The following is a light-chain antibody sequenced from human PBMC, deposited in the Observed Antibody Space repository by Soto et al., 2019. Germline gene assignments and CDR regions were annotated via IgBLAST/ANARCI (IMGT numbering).Light chain of an antibody. CDR1: SSNIGGNS. J-gene: IGLJ1*01. CDR3: GSWDRSVSAYV. Sequence: QSVLTQPPSVSAAPGQRVTISCSGSSSNIGGNSVSWYQQLPGTAPKLLIYDDDKRPSGIPDRFSGSKSGTSATLGITGFQTGDEADHYCGSWDRSVSAYVFGTGTKVT. CDR2: DDD. V-gene: IGLV1-51*01.